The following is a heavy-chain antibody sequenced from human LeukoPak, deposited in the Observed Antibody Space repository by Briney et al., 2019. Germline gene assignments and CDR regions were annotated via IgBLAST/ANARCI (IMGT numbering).Heavy chain of an antibody. CDR3: ARVQHSAFDH. Sequence: PWGSLRLSCAASGLSVSGNYMSWVRQAPGKGLEWVSIIYSGGSTYYADSMKGRFTISRDNSKNTLYLQVSSLRAEDTAGYYCARVQHSAFDHWGRGTLVTVSS. J-gene: IGHJ4*02. CDR2: IYSGGST. V-gene: IGHV3-66*01. CDR1: GLSVSGNY.